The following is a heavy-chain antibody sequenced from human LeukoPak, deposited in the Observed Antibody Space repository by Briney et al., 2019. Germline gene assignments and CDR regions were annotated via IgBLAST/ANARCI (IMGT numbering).Heavy chain of an antibody. V-gene: IGHV4-34*01. CDR1: GGSFSGYY. D-gene: IGHD6-19*01. J-gene: IGHJ4*02. CDR3: ARDLEYSSGWYDY. Sequence: SETLSLTCAVYGGSFSGYYWSWIRQPPGKGLEWIGEINHSGSTNYNPSLKSRVTMSVDTSKNQFSLKLSSVTAADTAVYYCARDLEYSSGWYDYWGQGALVTVSS. CDR2: INHSGST.